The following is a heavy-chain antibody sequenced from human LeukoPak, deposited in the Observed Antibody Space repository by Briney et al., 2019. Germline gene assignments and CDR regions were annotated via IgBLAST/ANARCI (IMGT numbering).Heavy chain of an antibody. J-gene: IGHJ4*02. CDR1: GFSVSSNY. CDR3: ARDKLGSGYSSDFDC. Sequence: PGGSLRLSCAASGFSVSSNYMNWVRQAPGMGLEWVSAIYTGGTTYYADSVRGRFTIPRDNSKNTLYLQMNSLRAEDSAVYFCARDKLGSGYSSDFDCWGQGTLVTVSS. V-gene: IGHV3-66*02. D-gene: IGHD6-19*01. CDR2: IYTGGTT.